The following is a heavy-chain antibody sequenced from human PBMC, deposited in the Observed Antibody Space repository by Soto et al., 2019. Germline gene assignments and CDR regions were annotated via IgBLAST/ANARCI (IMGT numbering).Heavy chain of an antibody. Sequence: SETLSLTCAVYGGSFSGYYWSWIRQPPGKGLEWIGEINHSGSTNYNPSLKSRVTISVDTSKNQFSLKLSSVTAADTAVYYCARGGGLKRTAMVTRAFDIWGQGTMVTVSS. J-gene: IGHJ3*02. CDR2: INHSGST. V-gene: IGHV4-34*01. D-gene: IGHD5-18*01. CDR1: GGSFSGYY. CDR3: ARGGGLKRTAMVTRAFDI.